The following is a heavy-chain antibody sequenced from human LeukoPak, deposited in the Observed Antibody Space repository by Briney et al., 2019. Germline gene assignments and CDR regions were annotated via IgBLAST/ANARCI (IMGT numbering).Heavy chain of an antibody. J-gene: IGHJ4*02. V-gene: IGHV1-3*01. CDR3: ARDRGGTGDFDY. Sequence: ASVKVSCKASGYSFISYVIHWVRQAPGQRLEWMGWINPDNGNAEYSQKFQGRITITRDPSATTAYMELRSPRSEDMAVYYCARDRGGTGDFDYWGQGTLVTVSS. CDR1: GYSFISYV. CDR2: INPDNGNA. D-gene: IGHD3-10*01.